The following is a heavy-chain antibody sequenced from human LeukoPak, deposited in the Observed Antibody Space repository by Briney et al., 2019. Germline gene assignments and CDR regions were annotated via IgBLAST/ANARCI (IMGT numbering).Heavy chain of an antibody. CDR3: ARDIVVVVAAATMNWFDP. CDR2: IIPIFGTA. V-gene: IGHV1-69*05. Sequence: ASVKVSCKASGGTFSSYAISWVRQAPGQGLEWMGGIIPIFGTANYAQKLQGRVTMTTDTSTSTAYMELRSLRSDDTAVYYCARDIVVVVAAATMNWFDPWGQGTLVTVSS. J-gene: IGHJ5*02. CDR1: GGTFSSYA. D-gene: IGHD2-15*01.